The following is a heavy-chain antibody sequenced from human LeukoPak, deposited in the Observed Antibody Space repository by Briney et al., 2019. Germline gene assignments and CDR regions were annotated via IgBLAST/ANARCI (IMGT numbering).Heavy chain of an antibody. D-gene: IGHD3-22*01. J-gene: IGHJ4*02. Sequence: SETLSLTCTVSGGSISSSSYYWGWIRQPPGKGLEWIGSIYYSGSTYYNPSLKSRVTISVDTSKNQFSLKLSSVTAADTAVYYCARGRQTYYYDSSGPLGYWGQGTLVTVSS. CDR2: IYYSGST. CDR1: GGSISSSSYY. CDR3: ARGRQTYYYDSSGPLGY. V-gene: IGHV4-39*07.